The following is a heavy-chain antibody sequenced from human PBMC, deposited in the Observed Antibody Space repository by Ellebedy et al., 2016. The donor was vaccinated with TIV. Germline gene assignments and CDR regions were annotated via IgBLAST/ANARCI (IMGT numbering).Heavy chain of an antibody. V-gene: IGHV4-34*01. CDR2: INHRRST. CDR3: LKDYGDAQY. CDR1: GGSFSSDS. J-gene: IGHJ4*02. D-gene: IGHD4-17*01. Sequence: MPSETLSLTCAVYGGSFSSDSWSRIRQPPGKGLEWLGEINHRRSTNYNPSLKSRVTISVDTSKNQLSLRLSSVTAADTAVYYCLKDYGDAQYWGQGTLVTVSS.